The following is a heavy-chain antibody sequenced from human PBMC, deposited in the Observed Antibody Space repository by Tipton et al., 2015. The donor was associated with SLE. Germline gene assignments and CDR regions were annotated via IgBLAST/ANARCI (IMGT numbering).Heavy chain of an antibody. V-gene: IGHV4-4*09. CDR2: IYTSGST. D-gene: IGHD3-3*01. CDR1: GGSISSYY. Sequence: TLSLTCTVSGGSISSYYWSWIRQPPGKGLEWIGYIYTSGSTNYNPSLKSRVTISVDTSKNQFSLKLSSVTAADTAVYYCARHRYDFWSGSHDAFDIWGQGTMVTVSS. CDR3: ARHRYDFWSGSHDAFDI. J-gene: IGHJ3*02.